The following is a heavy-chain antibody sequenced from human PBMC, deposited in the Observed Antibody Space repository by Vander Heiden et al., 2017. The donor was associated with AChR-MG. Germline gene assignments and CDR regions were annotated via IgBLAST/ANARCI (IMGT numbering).Heavy chain of an antibody. CDR3: ARDGRRRITGTFDY. CDR1: GFTFSSYA. D-gene: IGHD1-20*01. J-gene: IGHJ4*02. Sequence: GGVVQPGRSLRLSCAASGFTFSSYAMHWVRQAPGKGLEWVAVISYDGSNKYYADSVKGRFTISRDNSKNTLYLQMNSLRAEDTAVYYCARDGRRRITGTFDYWGQGTLVTLSS. V-gene: IGHV3-30-3*01. CDR2: ISYDGSNK.